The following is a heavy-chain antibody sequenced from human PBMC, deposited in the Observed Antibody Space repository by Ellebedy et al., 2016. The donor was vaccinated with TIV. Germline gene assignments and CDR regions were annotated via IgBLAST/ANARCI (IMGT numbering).Heavy chain of an antibody. CDR3: VRDSGGMYYHDSSGYYDAFDI. Sequence: GASLKISCAASGFTFSNYWMFWVRQAPGKGLEWVANIKQDGSAKYYVDSVKGRFTIPRGNAKKSLYLQMNSLRVEDTAVYYCVRDSGGMYYHDSSGYYDAFDIWGQGTMVTVSS. CDR2: IKQDGSAK. D-gene: IGHD3-22*01. CDR1: GFTFSNYW. J-gene: IGHJ3*02. V-gene: IGHV3-7*01.